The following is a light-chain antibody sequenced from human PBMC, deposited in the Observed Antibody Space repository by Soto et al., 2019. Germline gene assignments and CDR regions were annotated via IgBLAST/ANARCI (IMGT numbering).Light chain of an antibody. V-gene: IGKV3-20*01. J-gene: IGKJ3*01. CDR2: RAS. CDR1: QSVSSNY. Sequence: PGERATLSCRASQSVSSNYLAWYQQKPGQTPKVLIYRASPRATGNPDRFSGSGSGTDFTLTISRLEAEDFAIYYCQQSYSTPFTFGPVTKVSIK. CDR3: QQSYSTPFT.